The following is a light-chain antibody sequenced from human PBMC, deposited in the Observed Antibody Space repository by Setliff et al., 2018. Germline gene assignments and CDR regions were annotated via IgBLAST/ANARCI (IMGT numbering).Light chain of an antibody. CDR2: DVS. CDR3: NAYTSGSTYV. Sequence: QSALTQPASVSGSPGQSITISCSGTSNDVGAYDLVSWYQQHPGKVPKLIIFDVSNRPSGVSHRFSGSKSGNTASLTISGLQADDEADYYCNAYTSGSTYVFGTGTKVTVL. V-gene: IGLV2-14*03. CDR1: SNDVGAYDL. J-gene: IGLJ1*01.